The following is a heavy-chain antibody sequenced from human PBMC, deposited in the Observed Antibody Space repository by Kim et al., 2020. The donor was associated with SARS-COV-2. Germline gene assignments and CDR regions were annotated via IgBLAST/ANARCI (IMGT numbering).Heavy chain of an antibody. CDR2: ISSNGGST. D-gene: IGHD3-22*01. CDR1: GFTFSSYA. Sequence: GGSLRLSCAASGFTFSSYAMHWVRQAPGKGLEYVSAISSNGGSTYYANSVKGRFTISRDNSKNTLYLQMGSLRAEDMAVYYCARDYYDSSGYYYSDYYYGMDVWGQGTTVTVSS. J-gene: IGHJ6*02. CDR3: ARDYYDSSGYYYSDYYYGMDV. V-gene: IGHV3-64*01.